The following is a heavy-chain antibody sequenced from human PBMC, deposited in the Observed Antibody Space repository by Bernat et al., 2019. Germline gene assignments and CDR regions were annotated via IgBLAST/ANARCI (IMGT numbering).Heavy chain of an antibody. D-gene: IGHD6-13*01. CDR2: IIPIFGTA. V-gene: IGHV1-69*01. CDR1: GGTFSSYA. CDR3: ARVRAAAGPYYYYGMDV. Sequence: QVQLVQSGAEVKKPGSSVKVSCKASGGTFSSYAISWVRQAPGQGLEWMGGIIPIFGTANYAQKFQVEVTLTADESTSTAYMGLSSLRSEDTGVYYCARVRAAAGPYYYYGMDVWGRGTTVTVSS. J-gene: IGHJ6*02.